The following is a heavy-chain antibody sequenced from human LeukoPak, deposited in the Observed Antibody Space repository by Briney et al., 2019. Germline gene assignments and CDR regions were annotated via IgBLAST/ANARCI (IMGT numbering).Heavy chain of an antibody. V-gene: IGHV3-30-3*01. CDR2: ISYDGDNE. Sequence: PGGSLRLSCAASGFTFSNFAMHWVRQAPGKGLEWVAVISYDGDNEYYADSVKGRFTISRDNSKNTLYLQMNSLRAEDTAVYYCAKEHYDSSGPFDYWGQGTLVTVSS. J-gene: IGHJ4*02. D-gene: IGHD3-22*01. CDR3: AKEHYDSSGPFDY. CDR1: GFTFSNFA.